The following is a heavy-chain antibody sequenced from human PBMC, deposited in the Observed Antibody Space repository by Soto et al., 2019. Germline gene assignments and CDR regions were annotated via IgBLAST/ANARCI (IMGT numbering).Heavy chain of an antibody. J-gene: IGHJ5*02. CDR1: GGTFSSYA. D-gene: IGHD3-3*01. Sequence: QVQLVQSGAEVNKPGSSVKVSCKASGGTFSSYAISWVRQAPGLGLEWMGGIIPLFGTANYAQKFQGRVTITADESTSTAYMERSSLRSEDTAVYYCASGWGKDYDFWSGYKNWFDPWGQGTLVTVSS. CDR3: ASGWGKDYDFWSGYKNWFDP. CDR2: IIPLFGTA. V-gene: IGHV1-69*01.